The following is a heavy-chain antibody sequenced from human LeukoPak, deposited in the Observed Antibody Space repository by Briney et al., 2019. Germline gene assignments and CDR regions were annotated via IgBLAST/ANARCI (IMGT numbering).Heavy chain of an antibody. J-gene: IGHJ6*03. CDR2: IKQDGSEK. V-gene: IGHV3-7*01. CDR1: GFTFSSYW. D-gene: IGHD2-2*01. CDR3: APICSTSCYGYYMDV. Sequence: PGGSLRLSCAASGFTFSSYWMSWVRQAPGKGLEWVANIKQDGSEKYYVDSVTGRFTISRDNAKSSMSMKMKSMSVEDTAVYSCAPICSTSCYGYYMDVWGKGTTVTVSS.